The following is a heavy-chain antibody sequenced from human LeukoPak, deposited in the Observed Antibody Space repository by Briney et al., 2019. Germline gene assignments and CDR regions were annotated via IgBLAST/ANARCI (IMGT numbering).Heavy chain of an antibody. Sequence: GGSLRLSCAASGSTFSSYGMHWVRQAPGKGLEWVAVIWYDGSNKYYADSVKGRFTISRDNSKNTLYLQMNSLRAEDTAVYYCARGDYYGSRGDYWGQGTLVTVSS. CDR3: ARGDYYGSRGDY. J-gene: IGHJ4*02. CDR2: IWYDGSNK. V-gene: IGHV3-33*01. CDR1: GSTFSSYG. D-gene: IGHD3-10*01.